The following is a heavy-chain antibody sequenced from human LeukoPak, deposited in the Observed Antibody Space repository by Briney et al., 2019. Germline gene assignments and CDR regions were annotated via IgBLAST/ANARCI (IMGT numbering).Heavy chain of an antibody. CDR1: GFTVINYA. Sequence: PGGSLRLSCAASGFTVINYAMAWVRQAPGKGLEWVSAINGGNDATNYANSVKGRFTISRDNSKNTLYLQMNSLRAEDTAVYYCARGIGIAAAGQRYYMDVWGKGTTVTVSS. CDR3: ARGIGIAAAGQRYYMDV. V-gene: IGHV3-23*01. CDR2: INGGNDAT. J-gene: IGHJ6*03. D-gene: IGHD6-13*01.